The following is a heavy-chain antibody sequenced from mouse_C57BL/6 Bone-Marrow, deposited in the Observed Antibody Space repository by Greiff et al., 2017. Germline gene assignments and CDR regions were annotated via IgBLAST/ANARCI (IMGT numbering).Heavy chain of an antibody. Sequence: QVQLKESGPGLVQPSQSLSITCTVSGFSLTSYGVHWVRQSPGKGLEWLGVIWSGGSTDSNAAFVSRLSISKDNSKSQVFFKMNSLQADDTAIYYCAGTGYGSRGYYAMDYWGQGTSVTVSS. V-gene: IGHV2-2*01. CDR2: IWSGGST. D-gene: IGHD1-1*01. CDR1: GFSLTSYG. CDR3: AGTGYGSRGYYAMDY. J-gene: IGHJ4*01.